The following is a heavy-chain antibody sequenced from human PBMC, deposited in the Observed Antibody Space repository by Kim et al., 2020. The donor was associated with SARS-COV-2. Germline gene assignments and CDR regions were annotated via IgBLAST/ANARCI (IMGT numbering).Heavy chain of an antibody. J-gene: IGHJ4*01. CDR1: GYTFTGYY. CDR2: INPNSGGT. Sequence: ASVKVSCKASGYTFTGYYMHWVRQAPGQGLEWMGWINPNSGGTNSAQKFQGRVTMTRDTSISTAYMELSRLRSDDTAVYYCARVEVVVVPAARDVGDYWGQDPWSPSPQ. D-gene: IGHD2-2*01. CDR3: ARVEVVVVPAARDVGDY. V-gene: IGHV1-2*02.